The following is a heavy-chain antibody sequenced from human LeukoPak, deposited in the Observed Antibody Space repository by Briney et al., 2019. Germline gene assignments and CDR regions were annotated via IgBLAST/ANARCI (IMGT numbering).Heavy chain of an antibody. CDR1: GGTFSSYA. CDR2: IIPIFGTA. Sequence: SVKVSCKASGGTFSSYAISWVRQAPGQGLEWMGGIIPIFGTANYAQKFQGRVTITADESTSTAYMELSSLRSGDTAVYYCARDGPYSNYLFDYWGQGTLVTVSS. CDR3: ARDGPYSNYLFDY. D-gene: IGHD4-11*01. J-gene: IGHJ4*02. V-gene: IGHV1-69*13.